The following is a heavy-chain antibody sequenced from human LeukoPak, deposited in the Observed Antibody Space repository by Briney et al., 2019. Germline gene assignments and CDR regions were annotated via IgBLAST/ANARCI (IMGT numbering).Heavy chain of an antibody. J-gene: IGHJ3*02. CDR2: IYSSGNT. CDR3: ARIAVLRSLGAFDI. CDR1: GGPISSGDYF. Sequence: SQTLSLTCTVSGGPISSGDYFWSWIRQHPGKGLEWIGYIYSSGNTYYNPSLKSRVTILVDTSKIQFSLRLSSVTAADTAVYYCARIAVLRSLGAFDIWGQGTVVTVSS. V-gene: IGHV4-31*03. D-gene: IGHD3-3*01.